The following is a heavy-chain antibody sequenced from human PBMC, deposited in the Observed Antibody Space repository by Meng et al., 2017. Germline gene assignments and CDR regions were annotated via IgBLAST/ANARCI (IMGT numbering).Heavy chain of an antibody. Sequence: GQLQQSGPGLVRPSQTLSLTCAISGVSVSSNSAAWNWIRQSPSSGLEWLGRTYYRAKCYNDYAVSVKSRITINPDTSKNQFSLQLNSVTPEDTAVYYCARGVVYAISYFDYWGQGTLVTVSS. J-gene: IGHJ4*02. CDR2: TYYRAKCYN. D-gene: IGHD2-8*02. CDR3: ARGVVYAISYFDY. V-gene: IGHV6-1*01. CDR1: GVSVSSNSAA.